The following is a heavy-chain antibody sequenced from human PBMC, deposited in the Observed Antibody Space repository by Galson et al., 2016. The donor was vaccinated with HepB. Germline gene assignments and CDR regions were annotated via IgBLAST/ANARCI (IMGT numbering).Heavy chain of an antibody. CDR3: SRICCGGDCYDNWSDP. D-gene: IGHD2-21*02. Sequence: PALVTPTQTLTLTCTVSGFSVSTSGACVSWIRQPPGKALEWLARIDWDGDKYYSTSLKTRLTISKDTSKNQVVLTMTNMDPVDTATYYCSRICCGGDCYDNWSDPGVQGTLVTVSS. CDR2: IDWDGDK. CDR1: GFSVSTSGAC. V-gene: IGHV2-70*11. J-gene: IGHJ5*02.